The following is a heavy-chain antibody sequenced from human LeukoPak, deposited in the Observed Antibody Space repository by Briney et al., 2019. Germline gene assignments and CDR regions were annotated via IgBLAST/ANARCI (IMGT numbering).Heavy chain of an antibody. V-gene: IGHV3-15*01. J-gene: IGHJ4*02. CDR2: INPSSDGGTT. CDR3: TTGTWIQLWLADY. D-gene: IGHD5-18*01. CDR1: GFTFTNAW. Sequence: TGGSLRLSCAASGFTFTNAWMSWVRQAPGKGLEWVGHINPSSDGGTTDYAAPVKGRFSISRDDSKNTLHLQMNRLKTEGTAVYYCTTGTWIQLWLADYWGQGTLVTVSS.